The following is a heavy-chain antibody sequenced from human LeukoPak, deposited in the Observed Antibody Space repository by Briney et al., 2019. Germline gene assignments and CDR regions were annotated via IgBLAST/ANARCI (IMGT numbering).Heavy chain of an antibody. CDR2: ISDSGGST. V-gene: IGHV3-23*01. D-gene: IGHD3-9*01. Sequence: GGSLRLSCAASGFTFSSYAMSWVRQAPGKGLEWVSAISDSGGSTYYADSVKGRFTISRDNSKNTLYLQMNSLRAEDTAVYYCAKASDYDILTGYYPFDYWGQGTLVTVSS. CDR3: AKASDYDILTGYYPFDY. J-gene: IGHJ4*02. CDR1: GFTFSSYA.